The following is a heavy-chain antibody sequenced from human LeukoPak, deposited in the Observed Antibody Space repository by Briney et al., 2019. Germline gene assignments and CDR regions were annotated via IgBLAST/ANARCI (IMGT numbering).Heavy chain of an antibody. V-gene: IGHV4-39*01. J-gene: IGHJ1*01. Sequence: GPIXSANXXXGWGRQPPGXXXXXVGSVYYGGSTYANQSLKSRVTMSADKAKKQCSLTLSSVTAADTAVYYCARVVAGTKDFQHWGQGTLVTVSS. D-gene: IGHD6-19*01. CDR1: GPIXSANXX. CDR3: ARVVAGTKDFQH. CDR2: VYYGGST.